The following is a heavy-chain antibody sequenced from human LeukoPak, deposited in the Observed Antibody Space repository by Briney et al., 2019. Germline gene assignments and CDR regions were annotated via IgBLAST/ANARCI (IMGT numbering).Heavy chain of an antibody. J-gene: IGHJ4*02. D-gene: IGHD2-2*01. V-gene: IGHV4-39*07. Sequence: SETLSLTCTVSGGSISRSSYYWGWIRQPPGKGLECIGTTYHSGSTYYNPSLKSRVTISVDTSKNQFSLRLSSVTAAGTAVYYCARSSRSWSTFDNWGQGTLVTVSS. CDR3: ARSSRSWSTFDN. CDR2: TYHSGST. CDR1: GGSISRSSYY.